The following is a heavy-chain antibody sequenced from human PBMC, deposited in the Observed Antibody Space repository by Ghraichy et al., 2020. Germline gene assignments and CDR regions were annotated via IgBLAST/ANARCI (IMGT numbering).Heavy chain of an antibody. V-gene: IGHV4-61*03. D-gene: IGHD2-2*01. CDR3: ARGYSSTLMNWFDP. Sequence: QTLSLTCTVSGGSINISGYYWSWIRQPPGEGLECIGYVYDGGNTKYNPSLKGRVTISVDTSKNHFSLNLTSVTAADTAMYYCARGYSSTLMNWFDPWGQGTLVTVSS. CDR1: GGSINISGYY. CDR2: VYDGGNT. J-gene: IGHJ5*02.